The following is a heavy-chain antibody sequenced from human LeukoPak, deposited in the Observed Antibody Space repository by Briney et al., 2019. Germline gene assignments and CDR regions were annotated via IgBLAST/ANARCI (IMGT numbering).Heavy chain of an antibody. CDR3: ARGGYNWDTDAGWFDP. D-gene: IGHD1/OR15-1a*01. V-gene: IGHV3-23*01. CDR1: GFTFSSYA. J-gene: IGHJ5*02. CDR2: ISGSGDRT. Sequence: PGGSLRLSCAASGFTFSSYAMSWVRQAPGKGLEWVSAISGSGDRTYYADSVKGRFTVSRDNSKNTLYLQMNSLRVEDTAVYYCARGGYNWDTDAGWFDPWGLGTLVTVSS.